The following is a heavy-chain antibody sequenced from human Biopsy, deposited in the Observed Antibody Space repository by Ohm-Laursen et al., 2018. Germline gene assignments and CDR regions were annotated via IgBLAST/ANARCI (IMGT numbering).Heavy chain of an antibody. J-gene: IGHJ5*02. CDR2: VSHNGGT. CDR1: GGSFSNDY. V-gene: IGHV4-34*01. Sequence: GTLSLTCAVYGGSFSNDYWTWIRQSPGKGLEWIGEVSHNGGTNYNPSLKARVSISMDTSKNQFSLNLTSVTAADTALYYCARGKRGPVAIPRDNPNRIRGWFDPWGQGTLVTVSS. D-gene: IGHD2-21*01. CDR3: ARGKRGPVAIPRDNPNRIRGWFDP.